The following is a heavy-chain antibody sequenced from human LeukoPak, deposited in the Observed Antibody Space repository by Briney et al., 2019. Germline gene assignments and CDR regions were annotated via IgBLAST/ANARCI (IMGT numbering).Heavy chain of an antibody. CDR2: IYHSGST. CDR3: ASFGYGSLFDY. Sequence: SETLSLTCTVSGGSISSYYWSWIRQPPGKGLEWIGYIYHSGSTYYNPSLKSRVTISVDRSKNQFSLKLSSVTAADTAVYYCASFGYGSLFDYWGQGTLVTVSS. V-gene: IGHV4-59*12. J-gene: IGHJ4*02. CDR1: GGSISSYY. D-gene: IGHD4-17*01.